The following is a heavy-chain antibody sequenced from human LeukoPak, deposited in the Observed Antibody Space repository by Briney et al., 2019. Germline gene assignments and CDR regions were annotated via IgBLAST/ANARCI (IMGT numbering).Heavy chain of an antibody. V-gene: IGHV3-30*02. CDR2: IPYDASNE. D-gene: IGHD5-12*01. CDR1: ELTFTTYG. J-gene: IGHJ5*02. CDR3: AKWKNNNSGYDH. Sequence: PGGSLRLSCEASELTFTTYGMHWVRQAPGKGLEWVAFIPYDASNEYYAESVKGRFTISRDNSKNTLYLQMNSLRAEDTAVYYCAKWKNNNSGYDHWGQGTLVTVSS.